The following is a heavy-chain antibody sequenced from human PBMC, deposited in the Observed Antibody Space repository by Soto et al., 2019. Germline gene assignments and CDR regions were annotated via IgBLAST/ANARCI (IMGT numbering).Heavy chain of an antibody. CDR1: GYTFTSYD. Sequence: GASVKVSCKASGYTFTSYDINWVRQATGQGLEWMGWMNPNSGNTGYAQKFQGRVTMTRNTSISTAYMELSSLRSEDTAVYYCARGGGYCSSTSCSNNWFDPWGQGTQVTVSS. J-gene: IGHJ5*02. CDR3: ARGGGYCSSTSCSNNWFDP. D-gene: IGHD2-2*01. V-gene: IGHV1-8*01. CDR2: MNPNSGNT.